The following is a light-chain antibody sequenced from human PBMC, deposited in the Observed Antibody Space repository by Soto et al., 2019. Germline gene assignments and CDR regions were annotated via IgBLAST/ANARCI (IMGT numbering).Light chain of an antibody. CDR1: QSVSSNY. CDR3: QQYGSSPQT. J-gene: IGKJ1*01. CDR2: GAS. V-gene: IGKV3-20*01. Sequence: EVVLTQSPGTLSLYQGERATLSCRASQSVSSNYLAWYQQTPGQAPRLLTYGASSRATGIPDRFSGSASGTDFTLTISRLEPEDFAVYYCQQYGSSPQTFGQGTKVDIK.